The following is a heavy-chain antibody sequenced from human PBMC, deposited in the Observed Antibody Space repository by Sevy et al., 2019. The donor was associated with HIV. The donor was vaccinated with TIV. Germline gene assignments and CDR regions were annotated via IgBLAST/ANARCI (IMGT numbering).Heavy chain of an antibody. CDR2: IKSKTEGGTA. Sequence: GGSLRLSCAASGFTFSNVWMSWLRQAPGKGLEWVAHIKSKTEGGTADYAAPVKGRFTISRDESKDTLYLQMNSLKTEDTAVYYCTTGGSLFQHWGQGTLVTVSS. V-gene: IGHV3-15*01. CDR3: TTGGSLFQH. J-gene: IGHJ1*01. D-gene: IGHD2-15*01. CDR1: GFTFSNVW.